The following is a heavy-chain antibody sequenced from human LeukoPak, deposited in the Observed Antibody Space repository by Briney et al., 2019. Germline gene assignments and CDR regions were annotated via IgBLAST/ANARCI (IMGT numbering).Heavy chain of an antibody. CDR1: GYTFTSYG. J-gene: IGHJ3*02. CDR3: ARDGIGFYYYGSGSPSQGAFDI. CDR2: ISAYNGNT. D-gene: IGHD3-10*01. V-gene: IGHV1-18*01. Sequence: GASVKVSCKASGYTFTSYGISWVRQAPGQGLEWMGWISAYNGNTNYAQKLQGRVTMTTDTSTSTAYMELRSLRSDDTAVYYCARDGIGFYYYGSGSPSQGAFDIWGQGTMVTVSS.